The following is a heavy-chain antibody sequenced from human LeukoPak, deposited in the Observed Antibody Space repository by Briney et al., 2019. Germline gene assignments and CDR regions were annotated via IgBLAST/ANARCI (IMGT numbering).Heavy chain of an antibody. CDR2: IYHSGST. CDR3: ARVTPYSSSRWYFDY. V-gene: IGHV4-30-2*01. CDR1: GGSISSGGYY. J-gene: IGHJ4*02. D-gene: IGHD6-13*01. Sequence: SETLSLTCTVSGGSISSGGYYWSWVRQPPGKGLEWIGYIYHSGSTYYNPSLKSRVTISVDRSENQFSLKLSSVTAADTAVYYCARVTPYSSSRWYFDYWGQGTLVTVSS.